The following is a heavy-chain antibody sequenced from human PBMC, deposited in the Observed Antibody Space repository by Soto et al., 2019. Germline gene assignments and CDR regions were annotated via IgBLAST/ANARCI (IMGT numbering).Heavy chain of an antibody. J-gene: IGHJ5*02. V-gene: IGHV1-58*01. CDR2: IVVGSGNT. Sequence: ASVKVSCKASGFTFTSSAVQWVRQARGQRLEWIGWIVVGSGNTNYAQKFQERVTITRDMSTSTAYMELSSLRSEDTAVYYCAADYGSSSWYNWFDPWGQGTLVTVSS. CDR3: AADYGSSSWYNWFDP. CDR1: GFTFTSSA. D-gene: IGHD6-13*01.